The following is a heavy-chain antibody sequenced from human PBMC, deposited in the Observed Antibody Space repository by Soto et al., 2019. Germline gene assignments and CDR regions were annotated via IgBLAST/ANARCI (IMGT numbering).Heavy chain of an antibody. CDR2: LHYSGSI. D-gene: IGHD2-21*02. J-gene: IGHJ6*02. Sequence: QVQLQQSGPGLVKPSQTLSLTCSVSGGSISSEYYHWTWIRQSPGKGLEWIGYLHYSGSILYNPSFKIRITMSVDTSKNQFSLQLSSVSAADTAVYFCAREDDGGDRDYYGLDVWGQGTTVTVSS. CDR3: AREDDGGDRDYYGLDV. CDR1: GGSISSEYYH. V-gene: IGHV4-30-4*08.